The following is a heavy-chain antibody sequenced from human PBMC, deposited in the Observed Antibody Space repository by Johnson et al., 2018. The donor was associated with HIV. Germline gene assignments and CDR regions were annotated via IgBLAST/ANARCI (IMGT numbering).Heavy chain of an antibody. Sequence: VQLVESGGGLVQPGRSLRLSCAASGFTFDDYAMHWVRQAPGKGLEWVSGISWNSGSIGYADSVKGRFTISRDNAKNSLYLQMNSLRAEDTALYYCAKDRRSHYGDYESGAFDIWGQGTMVTVSS. CDR1: GFTFDDYA. D-gene: IGHD4-17*01. J-gene: IGHJ3*02. CDR2: ISWNSGSI. V-gene: IGHV3-9*01. CDR3: AKDRRSHYGDYESGAFDI.